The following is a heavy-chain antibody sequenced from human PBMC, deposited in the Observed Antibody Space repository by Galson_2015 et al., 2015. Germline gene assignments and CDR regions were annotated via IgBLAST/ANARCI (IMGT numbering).Heavy chain of an antibody. CDR1: GFTFSNYA. D-gene: IGHD3-22*01. CDR2: ISGSGGGT. Sequence: SLRLSCAASGFTFSNYAMDWVRQAPGKGLEWLSGISGSGGGTYYADSVKGRFTISRDNSKNTLYLQINNLRAEDTAIYYCAKSLARYDNTRMDVWGQGTTVTVSS. CDR3: AKSLARYDNTRMDV. V-gene: IGHV3-23*01. J-gene: IGHJ6*02.